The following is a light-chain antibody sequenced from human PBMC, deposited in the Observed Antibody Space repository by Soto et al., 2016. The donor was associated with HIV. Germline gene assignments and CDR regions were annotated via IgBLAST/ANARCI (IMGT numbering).Light chain of an antibody. CDR3: QVWDAGTDLVV. V-gene: IGLV3-21*02. CDR1: NVGSKS. J-gene: IGLJ2*01. Sequence: SYELTQPPSLSVAPRQTARITCGGNNVGSKSVQWYQQKPGQAPVLVVYDDSDRPSGIPERFSGSNSGNTATLSISRVEAGDEADYYCQVWDAGTDLVVFGGGAKLTVL. CDR2: DDS.